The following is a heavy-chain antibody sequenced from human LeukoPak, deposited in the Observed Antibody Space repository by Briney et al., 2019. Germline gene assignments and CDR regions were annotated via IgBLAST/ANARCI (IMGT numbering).Heavy chain of an antibody. J-gene: IGHJ5*02. D-gene: IGHD5-24*01. CDR1: GGSFSGYY. CDR2: INHSGST. V-gene: IGHV4-34*01. CDR3: ARGLPPLRRDGYNDWFDP. Sequence: PSETLSLTCAVYGGSFSGYYWTWIRQPPGKGLEWIGEINHSGSTNYTPSLKSRVTISVDTSKNQFSLNLSSVTAADTAVYYCARGLPPLRRDGYNDWFDPWGQGTLVTVSS.